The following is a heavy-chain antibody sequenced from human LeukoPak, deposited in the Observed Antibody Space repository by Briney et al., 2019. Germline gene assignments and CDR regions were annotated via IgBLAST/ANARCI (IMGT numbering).Heavy chain of an antibody. V-gene: IGHV3-33*01. CDR3: ARDGHYDSSGYRSTDY. Sequence: GGSLRLSCAASGFTFSSYGMHWVRQAPGKGLEWVAVIWYDGSNKYYADSVKGRFTISRDNSKNTLYLQMNSLRAEDTAVYYCARDGHYDSSGYRSTDYWGQGTLVTVSS. D-gene: IGHD3-22*01. J-gene: IGHJ4*02. CDR2: IWYDGSNK. CDR1: GFTFSSYG.